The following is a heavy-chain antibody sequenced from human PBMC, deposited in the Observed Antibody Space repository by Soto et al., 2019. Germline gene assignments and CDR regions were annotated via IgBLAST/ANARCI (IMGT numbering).Heavy chain of an antibody. D-gene: IGHD1-7*01. V-gene: IGHV3-64*01. CDR2: ISSNGGTT. Sequence: EVQLAESGGGMVQPGGSLRLSCVASGFTFSSYDMHWVRQAPGKGLEYVSSISSNGGTTYYGNSVKGRFTISRDNSKNTLSRQMGSLRAEDMAVYYCVSRVSGNYDYWGQGTLVNVSS. CDR3: VSRVSGNYDY. CDR1: GFTFSSYD. J-gene: IGHJ4*02.